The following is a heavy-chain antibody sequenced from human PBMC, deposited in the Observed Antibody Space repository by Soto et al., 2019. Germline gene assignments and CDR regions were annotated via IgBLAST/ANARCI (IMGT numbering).Heavy chain of an antibody. J-gene: IGHJ4*01. Sequence: EVQLVQSGAEVKKPGESPKISCKGSGYSFSIYWIAWVRHMPGKGLEWMGIIYPGDSDTRYSPSFQGQVTISADKSIDTAYLQWSSLKASDTAMYYCARQDGSGIYYFDSWGHGTLVTVSS. CDR1: GYSFSIYW. CDR2: IYPGDSDT. CDR3: ARQDGSGIYYFDS. V-gene: IGHV5-51*01. D-gene: IGHD3-10*01.